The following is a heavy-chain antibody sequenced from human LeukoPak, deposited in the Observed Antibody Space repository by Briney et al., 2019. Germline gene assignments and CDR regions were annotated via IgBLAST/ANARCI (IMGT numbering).Heavy chain of an antibody. J-gene: IGHJ2*01. CDR3: ARARVDIAMFRWLNWYFDL. CDR1: GFTFSNYA. V-gene: IGHV3-30-3*01. CDR2: ISYDGSNK. D-gene: IGHD5-18*01. Sequence: GRALRLSCAASGFTFSNYAIHWVRQAPGKGLGWGAVISYDGSNKYYADSVKGRFTISRDNSKNALYLQMNSLRAEDTAVYYCARARVDIAMFRWLNWYFDLWGRGTLVTVSS.